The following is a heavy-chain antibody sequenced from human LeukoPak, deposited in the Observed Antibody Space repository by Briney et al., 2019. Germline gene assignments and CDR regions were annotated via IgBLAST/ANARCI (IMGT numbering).Heavy chain of an antibody. J-gene: IGHJ4*02. CDR1: GFTFSDYY. CDR2: ISSSGSTI. V-gene: IGHV3-11*01. D-gene: IGHD3-10*01. CDR3: AKDRMGAIMYFDD. Sequence: PGGSLRLSCAASGFTFSDYYMSWIRQAPGKGLEWVSYISSSGSTIYYADSVKGRFTISRDNSENTVYLQMNSLRIEDTALYYCAKDRMGAIMYFDDWGQGTLVTVSS.